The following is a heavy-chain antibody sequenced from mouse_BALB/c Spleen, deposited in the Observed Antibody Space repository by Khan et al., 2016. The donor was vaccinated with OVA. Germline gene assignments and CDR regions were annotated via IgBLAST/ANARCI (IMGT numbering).Heavy chain of an antibody. Sequence: EVQLQESGPGLVKPSQSLSLTCTVTGYSITSDYAWNWIRQFPGNKLEWMGYINYSGSTSYTPSLKSRISITRDTSKNRFFLQLNSVTTEDTATYYCGRGRAYWGQGTLVTVSA. CDR1: GYSITSDYA. CDR3: GRGRAY. D-gene: IGHD3-3*01. J-gene: IGHJ3*01. V-gene: IGHV3-2*02. CDR2: INYSGST.